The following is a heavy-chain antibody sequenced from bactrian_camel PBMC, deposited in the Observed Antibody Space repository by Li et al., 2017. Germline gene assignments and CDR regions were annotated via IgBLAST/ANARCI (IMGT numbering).Heavy chain of an antibody. CDR2: IDSGGGST. CDR1: GFTFSSYW. CDR3: AAQGGGLHFSLLTCENEFAS. Sequence: QVQLVESGGGWVQPGGSLRLSCVASGFTFSSYWMYWVRQAPGKEREGVAQIDSGGGSTSYAKYANSVKGRFTISKDNAKNTLYLQMNSLNAEDTAMYYCAAQGGGLHFSLLTCENEFASWGQGTQVTVS. J-gene: IGHJ6*01. D-gene: IGHD3*01. V-gene: IGHV3S26*01.